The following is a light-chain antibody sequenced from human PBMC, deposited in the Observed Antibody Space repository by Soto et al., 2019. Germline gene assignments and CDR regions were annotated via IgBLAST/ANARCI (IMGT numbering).Light chain of an antibody. J-gene: IGLJ2*01. CDR3: ASLEDTLDGPV. CDR1: RSDIGSNT. V-gene: IGLV1-44*01. Sequence: QSVLTQPPSASGTPGQRVTISCSGSRSDIGSNTVNWYQRLPGEGPRLLIYRSNQRPSGVPDRFSGSKSGTTASLAISGLQSEDAAEYYCASLEDTLDGPVFGGGTKVTVL. CDR2: RSN.